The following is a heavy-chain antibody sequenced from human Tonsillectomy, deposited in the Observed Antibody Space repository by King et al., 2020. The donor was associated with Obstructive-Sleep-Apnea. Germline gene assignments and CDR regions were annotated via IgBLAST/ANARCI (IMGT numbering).Heavy chain of an antibody. CDR3: ARSYYYDSSGYYYYYGMDV. CDR2: IYYSGST. Sequence: VQLQESGPGLVKPSETLSLTCTVSGGSISSYYWSWIRQPPGKGLEWIGYIYYSGSTNYNPSLKSRVTISGDTSKNQFSLKLSSVTAADTAVYYCARSYYYDSSGYYYYYGMDVWGQGTTVTVSS. D-gene: IGHD3-22*01. V-gene: IGHV4-59*01. J-gene: IGHJ6*02. CDR1: GGSISSYY.